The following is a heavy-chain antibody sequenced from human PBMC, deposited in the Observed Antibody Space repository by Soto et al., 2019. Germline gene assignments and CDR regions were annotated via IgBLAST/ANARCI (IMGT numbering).Heavy chain of an antibody. D-gene: IGHD6-19*01. V-gene: IGHV3-9*01. J-gene: IGHJ4*02. CDR1: GFTFSGYP. CDR3: AKDISGAIAVAGTGFDY. Sequence: GGSLRLSCAASGFTFSGYPMHWVRQPPGKGLEWVSGISWNSGSIGYADSVKGRFTISRDNAKNSLYLQMNSLRAEDTALYYCAKDISGAIAVAGTGFDYWGQGTLVTVSS. CDR2: ISWNSGSI.